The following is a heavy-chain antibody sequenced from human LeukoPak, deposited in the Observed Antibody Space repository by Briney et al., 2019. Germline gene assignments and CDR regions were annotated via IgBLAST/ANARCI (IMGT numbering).Heavy chain of an antibody. Sequence: PGGSLRLSCAASGFTFSSYAMSWVRQAPGKGLEWVSAISGSGGSKYYADSVKGRFTISRDNAKHSLYLQINSLRAEDTAVYYCAREIVVVVAASYDAFDIWGQGTMVTVSS. CDR1: GFTFSSYA. CDR2: ISGSGGSK. CDR3: AREIVVVVAASYDAFDI. V-gene: IGHV3-23*01. J-gene: IGHJ3*02. D-gene: IGHD2-15*01.